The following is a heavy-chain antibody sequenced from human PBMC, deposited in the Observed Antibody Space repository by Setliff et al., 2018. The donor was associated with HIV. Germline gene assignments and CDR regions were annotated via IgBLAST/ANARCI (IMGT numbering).Heavy chain of an antibody. V-gene: IGHV1-3*01. CDR2: INVGKGDT. CDR1: GYTFTTYS. CDR3: VRGALLAAFDFDY. Sequence: ASVKVSCRASGYTFTTYSLHWVRQAPGHSLEWVGWINVGKGDTKYSQELQDRVTVTRDTSANTAYMELSSLRSDDTAVYFCVRGALLAAFDFDYWGQGTLVTVSS. J-gene: IGHJ4*01. D-gene: IGHD3-10*01.